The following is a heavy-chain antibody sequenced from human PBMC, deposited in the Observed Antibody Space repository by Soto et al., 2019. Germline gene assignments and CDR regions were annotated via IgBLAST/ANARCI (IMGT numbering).Heavy chain of an antibody. Sequence: GGSLRLSCVASGFTCSSYAMTWVRQAPGKGLEWVSCISGSGGSTYYADSVKGRFTISRDNSKNSLYLQMNSLRGEDTAVYYCAKGGAYDILTGYYYMDVWGKGTTVTVSS. CDR2: ISGSGGST. CDR1: GFTCSSYA. CDR3: AKGGAYDILTGYYYMDV. D-gene: IGHD3-9*01. J-gene: IGHJ6*03. V-gene: IGHV3-23*01.